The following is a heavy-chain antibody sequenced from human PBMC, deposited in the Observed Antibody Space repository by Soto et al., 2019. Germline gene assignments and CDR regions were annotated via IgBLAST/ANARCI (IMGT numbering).Heavy chain of an antibody. CDR3: ASDGVVVPSAFDI. J-gene: IGHJ3*02. V-gene: IGHV3-33*01. Sequence: GGSLRLSCASSGFTFSSYGMHLVRQAPGKGLEWVAVIWYDGSNKYYADSVKGRFTISRDNSKNTLYLQMNSLRAEDTAVYYCASDGVVVPSAFDIWGQGTMVTVSS. CDR2: IWYDGSNK. D-gene: IGHD2-2*01. CDR1: GFTFSSYG.